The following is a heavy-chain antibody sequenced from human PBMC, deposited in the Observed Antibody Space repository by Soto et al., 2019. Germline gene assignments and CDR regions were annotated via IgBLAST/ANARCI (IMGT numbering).Heavy chain of an antibody. CDR1: GFTFSNYG. J-gene: IGHJ4*02. CDR2: ISGTSSYI. V-gene: IGHV3-21*01. D-gene: IGHD3-16*01. CDR3: APTVWEIDY. Sequence: EVQLVESGGGLVKPGGSLRLSCAASGFTFSNYGMNWVRQAPGKGLEWVSSISGTSSYIYYTNSVKGRFTISRDNAKNSLYLQMNGLRAEDTAVYYCAPTVWEIDYLGQGTRVTVSS.